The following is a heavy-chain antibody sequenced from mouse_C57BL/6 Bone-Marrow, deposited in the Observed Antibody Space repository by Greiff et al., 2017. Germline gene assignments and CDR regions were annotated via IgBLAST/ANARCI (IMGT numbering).Heavy chain of an antibody. J-gene: IGHJ3*01. V-gene: IGHV14-4*01. Sequence: VQLQQSGAELVRPGASVKLSCTASGFNIKDDYMHWVKQRPEQGLEWIGWIDPENGDTEYASKFQGKATITADTSSTTAYLQLISLTSEDTAVYYCTYSLAWVAYWGQGTLVTGSA. CDR1: GFNIKDDY. CDR3: TYSLAWVAY. D-gene: IGHD2-12*01. CDR2: IDPENGDT.